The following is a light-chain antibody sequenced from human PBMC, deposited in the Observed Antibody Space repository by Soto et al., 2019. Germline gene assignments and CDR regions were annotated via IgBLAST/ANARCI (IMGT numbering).Light chain of an antibody. V-gene: IGKV3-20*01. CDR1: HSVSSSY. Sequence: EMVLTQSPGTLSLSPGERATLSCRAIHSVSSSYLAWYQQKPGQAHRLLIYGAYSRATGIPDRFSGSGSGTDFTLTISRLEPEDFAVYYCQQYGSSPPITFGQGTRLEIK. CDR2: GAY. J-gene: IGKJ5*01. CDR3: QQYGSSPPIT.